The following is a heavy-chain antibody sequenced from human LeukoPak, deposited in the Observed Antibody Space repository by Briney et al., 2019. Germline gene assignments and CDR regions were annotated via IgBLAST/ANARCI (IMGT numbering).Heavy chain of an antibody. CDR1: GGSISSGGYY. CDR2: IYHSGST. D-gene: IGHD4-17*01. J-gene: IGHJ4*02. CDR3: ARDDGDYEGVMQFDY. Sequence: PSETLSLTCTVSGGSISSGGYYWSWIRQPPGKGLEWIGYIYHSGSTYYNPSLKSRATISVDTSKNQFSLKLSSVTAADTAVYYCARDDGDYEGVMQFDYWGQGTLVTVSS. V-gene: IGHV4-30-2*01.